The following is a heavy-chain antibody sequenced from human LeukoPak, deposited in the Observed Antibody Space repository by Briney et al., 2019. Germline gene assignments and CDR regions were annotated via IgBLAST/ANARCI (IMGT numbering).Heavy chain of an antibody. CDR3: ARDQGGRWIVVVPAAMDG. V-gene: IGHV3-30-3*01. Sequence: GGSLRLSCAASGFTFSSYAMHWVRQAPGKGLEWVAVISYDGSNKYYADSVKGRFTISRDNSKNTLYLQMNSLRAEDTAVYYCARDQGGRWIVVVPAAMDGWGQGTLVTVSS. D-gene: IGHD2-2*01. J-gene: IGHJ4*02. CDR2: ISYDGSNK. CDR1: GFTFSSYA.